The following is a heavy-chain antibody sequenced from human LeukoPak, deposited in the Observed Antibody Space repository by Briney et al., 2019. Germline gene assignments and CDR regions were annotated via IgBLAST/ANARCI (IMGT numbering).Heavy chain of an antibody. D-gene: IGHD3-22*01. CDR1: GFTFSSYG. J-gene: IGHJ6*02. CDR2: ISYDGSNK. V-gene: IGHV3-30*18. Sequence: GRSLRLSCAASGFTFSSYGMHWVRQAPGKGLEWVAVISYDGSNKYYADSVKGRFTISRDNSKNTLYLQMNSLRAEDTAVYYCAKDRRYYDSSGYYLNSYYYYGMDVWGQGTTVTVSS. CDR3: AKDRRYYDSSGYYLNSYYYYGMDV.